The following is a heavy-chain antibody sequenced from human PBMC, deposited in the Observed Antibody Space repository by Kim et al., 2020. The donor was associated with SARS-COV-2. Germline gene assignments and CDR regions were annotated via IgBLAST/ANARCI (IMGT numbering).Heavy chain of an antibody. CDR3: ARARVSYSSGQRISGGNWFDP. V-gene: IGHV3-30-3*01. J-gene: IGHJ5*02. CDR2: ISYDASNK. CDR1: GFTFSSYA. D-gene: IGHD2-15*01. Sequence: GGSLRLSCAASGFTFSSYAMHWVRQAPGKGLEWVAVISYDASNKYYADSVKGRFTISRDNSKNTVYLQLNSLRAEDTAVYNCARARVSYSSGQRISGGNWFDPWGQGTLVTVSS.